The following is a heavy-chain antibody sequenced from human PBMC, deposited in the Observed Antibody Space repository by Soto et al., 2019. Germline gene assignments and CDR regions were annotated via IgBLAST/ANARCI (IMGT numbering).Heavy chain of an antibody. CDR3: ARDWAVAGGDYYSYGMDV. V-gene: IGHV1-2*02. J-gene: IGHJ6*02. CDR1: GYTFTGYY. D-gene: IGHD6-19*01. CDR2: INPNSGGT. Sequence: ASVKVSCKASGYTFTGYYMHWVRQAPGQGLEWMGWINPNSGGTNYAQKFQGRVTMTRDTSISTAYMELSRLRSDDTAVYYCARDWAVAGGDYYSYGMDVWGPGTTVTVSS.